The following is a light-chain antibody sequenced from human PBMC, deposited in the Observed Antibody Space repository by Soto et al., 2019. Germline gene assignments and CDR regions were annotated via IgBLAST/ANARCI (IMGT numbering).Light chain of an antibody. CDR3: QQYHNWPPYT. CDR1: QSVSSH. Sequence: EIVMTQSPDTLFVSLGEGATLSCRASQSVSSHLAWYQHKPGQAPRLLIYGASTRASGIPARFSGSGSETDFTLTISSLQSEDSAVYYCQQYHNWPPYTFGQGTKVDIK. V-gene: IGKV3-15*01. CDR2: GAS. J-gene: IGKJ2*01.